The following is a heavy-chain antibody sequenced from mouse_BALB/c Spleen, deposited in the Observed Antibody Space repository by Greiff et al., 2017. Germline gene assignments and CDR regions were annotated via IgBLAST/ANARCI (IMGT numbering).Heavy chain of an antibody. CDR2: ISYDGSN. D-gene: IGHD2-10*01. V-gene: IGHV3-6*02. CDR3: ARGASSYYGNSY. J-gene: IGHJ3*01. CDR1: GYSITSGYY. Sequence: EVKLQESGPGLVKPSQSLSLTCSVTGYSITSGYYWNWIRQFPGNKLEWMGYISYDGSNNYNPSLKNRISITRDTSKNQFFLKLNSVTTEDTATYYCARGASSYYGNSYWGQGTLVTVSA.